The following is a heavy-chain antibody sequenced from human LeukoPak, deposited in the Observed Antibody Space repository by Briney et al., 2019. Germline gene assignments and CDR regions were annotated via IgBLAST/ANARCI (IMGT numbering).Heavy chain of an antibody. J-gene: IGHJ4*02. CDR1: GFTFGHYA. Sequence: GGSLRLSCTASGFTFGHYAMTWVRQAPGKGLEWVSSTGGAGDDTYYADSVKGRITISRDNSKSTLFLQMNSLRDEDTAVYYCAKDAIPRNSMWDYFDYLGQGTLVTVSS. D-gene: IGHD1-7*01. V-gene: IGHV3-23*01. CDR2: TGGAGDDT. CDR3: AKDAIPRNSMWDYFDY.